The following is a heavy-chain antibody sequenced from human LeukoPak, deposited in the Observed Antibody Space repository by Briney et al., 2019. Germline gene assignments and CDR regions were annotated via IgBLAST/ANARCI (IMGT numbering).Heavy chain of an antibody. V-gene: IGHV5-51*01. Sequence: GESLKISCKGSGYSFTSYWIGWVRQTPGKGLDWMGIIYPDDSDTRYSPSFQGQVTISADKSISTAYLQWSSLKASDTAMYYCARHGSDPTSGIYYFDSWGQGTLVTVSS. D-gene: IGHD3-10*01. CDR1: GYSFTSYW. CDR3: ARHGSDPTSGIYYFDS. CDR2: IYPDDSDT. J-gene: IGHJ4*02.